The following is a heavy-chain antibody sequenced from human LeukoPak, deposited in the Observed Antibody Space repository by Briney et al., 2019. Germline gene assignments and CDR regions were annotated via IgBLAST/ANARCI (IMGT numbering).Heavy chain of an antibody. V-gene: IGHV1-69*05. D-gene: IGHD2-15*01. CDR3: AGGRCYRKGGYVDY. CDR1: GGTFTSYA. CDR2: FILIFGTA. Sequence: SVKLSCKASGGTFTSYAISWVRQAPGQGLGWMGGFILIFGTANYAQKLQGRVTITTDESTSTVYMELSSLRSEDTAVYYCAGGRCYRKGGYVDYGHEGTLVTVSS. J-gene: IGHJ4*02.